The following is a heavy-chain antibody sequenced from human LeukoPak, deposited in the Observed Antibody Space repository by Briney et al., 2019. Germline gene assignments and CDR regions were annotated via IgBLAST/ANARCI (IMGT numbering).Heavy chain of an antibody. CDR3: ARQKPSTFRQYGRGRPLDS. J-gene: IGHJ4*02. CDR2: IYYSGST. V-gene: IGHV4-59*08. D-gene: IGHD4-11*01. Sequence: SETLSLTCTVSGGSISSYYWSCIRQPPGKGLEWIGYIYYSGSTNYNPSLKSRVTISVDTSKNQFSLKLSSVTAADTAVYYCARQKPSTFRQYGRGRPLDSWGQGTLVTVSS. CDR1: GGSISSYY.